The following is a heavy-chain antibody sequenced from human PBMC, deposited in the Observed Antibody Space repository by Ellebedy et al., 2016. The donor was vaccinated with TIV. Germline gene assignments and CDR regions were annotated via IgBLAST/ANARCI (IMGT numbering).Heavy chain of an antibody. J-gene: IGHJ4*02. CDR3: ARESGWLRTFDY. CDR2: ISYDGSNK. CDR1: GFTFSSYG. V-gene: IGHV3-30*03. Sequence: GGSLRLXCAASGFTFSSYGMHWVRQAPGKGLEWVAVISYDGSNKYYADSVKGRFTISRDNSKNTLYLQMNSLRAEDTAVYYCARESGWLRTFDYWGQGTLVTVSS. D-gene: IGHD5-12*01.